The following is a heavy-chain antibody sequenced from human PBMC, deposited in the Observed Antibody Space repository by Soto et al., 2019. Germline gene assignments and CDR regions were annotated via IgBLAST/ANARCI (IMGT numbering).Heavy chain of an antibody. V-gene: IGHV4-59*01. D-gene: IGHD6-13*01. CDR2: IYYSGST. CDR1: GGSISSYY. J-gene: IGHJ5*02. CDR3: VREGVRTGAAAGP. Sequence: QVQLQESGPGLVKPSETLSLTCTVSGGSISSYYWSWIRQPPGKGLEWIGYIYYSGSTNYNPSLKSRVTISVDTSKNQFSLKLSSVTAADTAVYYCVREGVRTGAAAGPWGQGTLVTVSS.